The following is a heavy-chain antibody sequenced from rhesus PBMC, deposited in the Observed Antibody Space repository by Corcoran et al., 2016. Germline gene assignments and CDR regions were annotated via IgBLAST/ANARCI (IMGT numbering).Heavy chain of an antibody. V-gene: IGHV4-169*02. D-gene: IGHD3-34*01. Sequence: QVQLQESGPGLVKPSETLSVTCAVSSDSFTFRHWRWIRQAPGKGLGWIGYILGSGGSTYYNPSLKTRVTLSVDASKNQFSLKVNSMTAADTAVYYCASDYWGSVDYWGQGVLVTVSS. CDR3: ASDYWGSVDY. CDR1: SDSFTFRH. J-gene: IGHJ4*01. CDR2: ILGSGGST.